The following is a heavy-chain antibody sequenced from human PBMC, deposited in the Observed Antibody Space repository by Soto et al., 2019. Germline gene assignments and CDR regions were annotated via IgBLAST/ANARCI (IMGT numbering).Heavy chain of an antibody. V-gene: IGHV4-4*02. D-gene: IGHD6-25*01. CDR1: GDSIRSDKW. Sequence: QVQLQESGPGLVKPSGTLSLTCAVSGDSIRSDKWWSWVRQPPGKGLEWIGEVHHSGNSNYNPSLKSRVIISVYKPKNQFSLSLSSVTDADTAVYYCARGERQQQRDYWGQGTLVTVSS. CDR2: VHHSGNS. CDR3: ARGERQQQRDY. J-gene: IGHJ4*02.